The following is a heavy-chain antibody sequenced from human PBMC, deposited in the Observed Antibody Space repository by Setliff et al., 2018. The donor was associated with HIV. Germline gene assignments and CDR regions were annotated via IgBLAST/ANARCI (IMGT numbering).Heavy chain of an antibody. CDR3: VRGRIDTHWDYFKEYFFNYIDV. V-gene: IGHV4-4*07. J-gene: IGHJ6*03. CDR1: GNSSVGNYF. CDR2: IAASGDP. D-gene: IGHD3-9*01. Sequence: SETLSLTCTILGNSSVGNYFWGWIRAPADKGLEWIGHIAASGDPNYNTSLKSRLSMSVHTSKNQFSPSLTSVSAADTAVYFCVRGRIDTHWDYFKEYFFNYIDVWGQGTTVTVSS.